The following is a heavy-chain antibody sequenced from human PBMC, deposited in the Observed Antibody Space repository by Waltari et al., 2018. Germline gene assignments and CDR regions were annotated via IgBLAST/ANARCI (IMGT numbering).Heavy chain of an antibody. Sequence: QLQLVQSGAEVKKPGSSVKVSCKASGGIFSSHAISWVRQAPGQGIEWMGASIPLLTMPNYAQNFQYRVTITADKSASRAYMELTSLKSEDTPVDYCAIDYYGGNPTLYFFDHWSQGTLVIVSS. CDR3: AIDYYGGNPTLYFFDH. J-gene: IGHJ4*02. D-gene: IGHD3-10*01. CDR2: SIPLLTMP. V-gene: IGHV1-69*10. CDR1: GGIFSSHA.